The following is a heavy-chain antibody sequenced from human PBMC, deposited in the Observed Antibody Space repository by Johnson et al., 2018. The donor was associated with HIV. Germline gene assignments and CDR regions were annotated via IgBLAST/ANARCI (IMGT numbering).Heavy chain of an antibody. CDR3: TREWGMITFGGVVPRNAFDI. V-gene: IGHV3-74*01. D-gene: IGHD3-16*01. Sequence: EKLVESGGGLVQPGGSLRLSCAASGLIFSRSWIHWVRQAPGKGLVWVSRSNSDGSSTNYADSVKGRFTISRDKAHNTLHLQMNSLRAEYTAVYYCTREWGMITFGGVVPRNAFDIWGQGTMVTVSS. CDR2: SNSDGSST. CDR1: GLIFSRSW. J-gene: IGHJ3*02.